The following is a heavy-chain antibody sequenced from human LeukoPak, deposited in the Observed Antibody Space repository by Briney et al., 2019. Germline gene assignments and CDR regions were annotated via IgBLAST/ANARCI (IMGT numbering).Heavy chain of an antibody. CDR3: AKARPFHTLSDAFDI. D-gene: IGHD3-16*01. V-gene: IGHV3-30*18. CDR1: GFTFSSYG. Sequence: PGGSLRLSCAASGFTFSSYGMHWVRQAPGKGLEWVAVISYDGSNKYYADSVKGRFTISRDNSKNTLYLQMNSLRAEDTAVYYCAKARPFHTLSDAFDIWGQGTMVTVSS. J-gene: IGHJ3*02. CDR2: ISYDGSNK.